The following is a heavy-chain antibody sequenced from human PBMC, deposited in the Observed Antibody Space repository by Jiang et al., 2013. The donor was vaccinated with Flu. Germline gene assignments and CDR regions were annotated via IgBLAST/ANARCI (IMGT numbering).Heavy chain of an antibody. CDR2: STPVGPP. Sequence: CTVSGGSFSTYYWSWIRKPAGKGLGVDWGVSTPVGPPTTTPPSKSRGSLSIDTSKNQFSLKLISVTAADTAVYYCARDGPNWSNNWFDPWGQGILVTVSS. D-gene: IGHD2-8*01. CDR1: GGSFSTYY. CDR3: ARDGPNWSNNWFDP. V-gene: IGHV4-4*07. J-gene: IGHJ5*02.